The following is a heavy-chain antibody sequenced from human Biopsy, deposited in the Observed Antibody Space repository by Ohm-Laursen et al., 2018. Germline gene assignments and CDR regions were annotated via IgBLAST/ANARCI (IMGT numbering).Heavy chain of an antibody. CDR1: GGPIDSYY. J-gene: IGHJ2*01. D-gene: IGHD5-24*01. CDR2: IYFTGRT. V-gene: IGHV4-59*12. CDR3: ASAGYNPDWNFDL. Sequence: GTLSLTCTVSGGPIDSYYWSWIRQPPGKALEWIGYIYFTGRTSYNPSIKSRVTMAVNTSKKQFSLRLSSVTAADTAVYYCASAGYNPDWNFDLWGRGTRVTVSS.